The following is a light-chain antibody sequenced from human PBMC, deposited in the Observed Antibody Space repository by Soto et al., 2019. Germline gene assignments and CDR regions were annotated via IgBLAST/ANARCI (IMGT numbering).Light chain of an antibody. CDR1: SSDVGGYNY. CDR2: EVS. CDR3: SSYTSSRLYV. Sequence: QSALTQPASVSGSPGQSITISCTGTSSDVGGYNYVSWYQQHPGKAPKLMIYEVSNRPSGVSNRFSGSKSGNTASLTISGLQAEDEAGYYCSSYTSSRLYVFGTGTKVTVL. V-gene: IGLV2-14*01. J-gene: IGLJ1*01.